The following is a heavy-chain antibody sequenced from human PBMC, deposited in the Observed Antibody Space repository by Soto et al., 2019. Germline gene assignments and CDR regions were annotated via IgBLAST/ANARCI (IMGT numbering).Heavy chain of an antibody. CDR2: IYPGDSDT. CDR3: ARDTFSGDSSGPHY. Sequence: GESLKISCNGSGYIFSRYWIAWVRQTPGKGLEWMGLIYPGDSDTRYSPSFQGQVTISADKSITTAYLQWSSLKASDTAIYYCARDTFSGDSSGPHYWGQGTLVTVSS. V-gene: IGHV5-51*01. CDR1: GYIFSRYW. J-gene: IGHJ4*02. D-gene: IGHD3-22*01.